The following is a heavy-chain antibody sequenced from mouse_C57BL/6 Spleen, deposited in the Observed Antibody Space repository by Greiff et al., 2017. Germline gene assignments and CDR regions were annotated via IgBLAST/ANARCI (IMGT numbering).Heavy chain of an antibody. D-gene: IGHD3-2*02. V-gene: IGHV10-3*01. CDR2: IRSKSSNYAT. Sequence: VQLQQSGGGLVQPKGSLKLSCAASGFTFNTYAMHWVRQAPGTGLEWVARIRSKSSNYATYDADSVKDRFTISRDDSQSMLYLQMHNLKTEDTAMYYCVEEAQATGFAYWGQGTLVTVSA. J-gene: IGHJ3*01. CDR3: VEEAQATGFAY. CDR1: GFTFNTYA.